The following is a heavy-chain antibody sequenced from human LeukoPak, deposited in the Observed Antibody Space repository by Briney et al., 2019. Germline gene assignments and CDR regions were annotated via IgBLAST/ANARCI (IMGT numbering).Heavy chain of an antibody. D-gene: IGHD6-19*01. Sequence: ASVKVSCKASGYTFTSYGISWVRQAPGQGLEWMGWISAYNGNTNYVQKLWGRVTMTTDTSTSTAYMELRSLRSDDTDVYYCARDLRVSRVAVAGMGDSYWGQGTLVTVSS. CDR3: ARDLRVSRVAVAGMGDSY. CDR1: GYTFTSYG. CDR2: ISAYNGNT. V-gene: IGHV1-18*04. J-gene: IGHJ4*02.